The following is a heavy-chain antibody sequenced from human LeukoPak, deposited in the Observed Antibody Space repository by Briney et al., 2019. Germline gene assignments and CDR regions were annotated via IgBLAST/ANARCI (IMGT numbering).Heavy chain of an antibody. CDR1: GGTFSSYA. CDR2: IIPIFGTA. Sequence: GASVKVSRKASGGTFSSYAISWVRQAPGQGLEWMGGIIPIFGTANYAQKFQGRVTITADESTSTAYMELSSLRSEDTAVYYCALTVGDTAMAYNWFDPWGQGTLVTVSS. V-gene: IGHV1-69*13. D-gene: IGHD5-18*01. CDR3: ALTVGDTAMAYNWFDP. J-gene: IGHJ5*02.